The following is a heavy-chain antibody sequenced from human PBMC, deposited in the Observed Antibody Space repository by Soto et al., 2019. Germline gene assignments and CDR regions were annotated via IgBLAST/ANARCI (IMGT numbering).Heavy chain of an antibody. V-gene: IGHV3-33*01. Sequence: QVQLVESGGGVVQPGRSLRLSCAASEFTFSNYGMHWVRQAPGKGLEWVAVILNDGSNRYHADSVKDRFTISRDNSKNTLYLQMTSLRAEDTAVYYCARDDEYSGNGMDVWGQGTTVTV. CDR3: ARDDEYSGNGMDV. CDR2: ILNDGSNR. J-gene: IGHJ6*02. CDR1: EFTFSNYG. D-gene: IGHD3-10*01.